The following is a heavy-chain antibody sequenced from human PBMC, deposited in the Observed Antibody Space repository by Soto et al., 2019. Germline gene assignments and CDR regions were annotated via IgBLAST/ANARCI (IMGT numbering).Heavy chain of an antibody. Sequence: GGSLRLSCAASGFTFTNYAMNWVRQAPGKGLEWVSSISSSPNYIYYADSVKGRFTISRDNAKNSLYLQMNSLKAEDTAVYYCGGLYYDHSGYMGRPISGGQEPQAPVPS. CDR3: GGLYYDHSGYMGRPIS. J-gene: IGHJ4*02. CDR1: GFTFTNYA. V-gene: IGHV3-21*01. CDR2: ISSSPNYI. D-gene: IGHD3-22*01.